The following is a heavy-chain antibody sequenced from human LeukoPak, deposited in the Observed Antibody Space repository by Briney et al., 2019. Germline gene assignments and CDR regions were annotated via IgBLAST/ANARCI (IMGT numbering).Heavy chain of an antibody. CDR1: GYTFTSYD. J-gene: IGHJ4*02. D-gene: IGHD3-22*01. CDR3: ARGKIMFVGYYDSSVSLDY. Sequence: ASVKVSCKASGYTFTSYDINWVRQATGQGLEWMGWMNPNSGNTGYAQKFLGRVTMTRNTSISTAYMELSSLRSEDTAVYYCARGKIMFVGYYDSSVSLDYWGQGTLVTVSS. CDR2: MNPNSGNT. V-gene: IGHV1-8*01.